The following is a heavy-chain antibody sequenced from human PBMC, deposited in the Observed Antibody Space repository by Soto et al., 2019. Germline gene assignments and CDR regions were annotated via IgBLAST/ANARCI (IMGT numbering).Heavy chain of an antibody. D-gene: IGHD3-22*01. CDR2: ISYDGTNK. J-gene: IGHJ4*02. Sequence: PGGSLRLSCAASGFMFSAYAMLWVRQAPGKGLEWVAAISYDGTNKYYADSIKGRFTISRDTSASTAYMELSSLRSEDTAVYYCARGGYFDSSNYLAYWGLGTLVTVSS. CDR3: ARGGYFDSSNYLAY. V-gene: IGHV3-30*04. CDR1: GFMFSAYA.